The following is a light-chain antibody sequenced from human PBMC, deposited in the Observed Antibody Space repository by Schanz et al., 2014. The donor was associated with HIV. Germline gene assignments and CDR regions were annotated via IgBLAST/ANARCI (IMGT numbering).Light chain of an antibody. CDR3: QQYGSLPIT. CDR2: DTS. J-gene: IGKJ3*01. Sequence: EIVMTQSPAILSVSPGERATLSCRASQSVGSNIPWYQQRIGQPPRLLIYDTSKRATGIPPRFSGSGSGTDFTLTITRLEPEDFAVFYCQQYGSLPITFGPGTKVDIK. CDR1: QSVGSN. V-gene: IGKV3-20*01.